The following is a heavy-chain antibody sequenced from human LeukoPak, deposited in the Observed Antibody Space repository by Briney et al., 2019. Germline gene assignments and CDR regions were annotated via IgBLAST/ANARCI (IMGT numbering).Heavy chain of an antibody. D-gene: IGHD3-9*01. CDR1: GYTFTSYG. V-gene: IGHV1-18*01. CDR3: ARDPGQYYDILTGHYTPYYFDY. Sequence: SVKVSCKASGYTFTSYGINWVRQAPGQGLEWMGWMSTNNADTDYAQKFQGRVTLTTETSTSTDYMELRSLISDDTPIYSCARDPGQYYDILTGHYTPYYFDYWGQRTLVTVSS. CDR2: MSTNNADT. J-gene: IGHJ4*02.